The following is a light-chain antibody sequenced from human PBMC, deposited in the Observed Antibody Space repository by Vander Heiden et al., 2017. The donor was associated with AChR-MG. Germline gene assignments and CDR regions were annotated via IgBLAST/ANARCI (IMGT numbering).Light chain of an antibody. CDR1: SSDVGGYNY. V-gene: IGLV2-11*01. CDR2: DVS. CDR3: CSYAGSYTWV. Sequence: QPRPVSGSPGQSVTISCTGTSSDVGGYNYVSWYQQHPGKAPKLMIYDVSKRPSGVPDRFSGSKSGNTASLTISGLQAEDEADYYCCSYAGSYTWVFGGGTKLTVL. J-gene: IGLJ3*02.